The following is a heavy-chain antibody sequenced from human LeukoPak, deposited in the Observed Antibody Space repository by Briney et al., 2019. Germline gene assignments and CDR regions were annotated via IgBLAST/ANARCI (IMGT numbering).Heavy chain of an antibody. CDR3: ARVSSSNDAFDI. D-gene: IGHD6-13*01. Sequence: GRSLRLSCAASGFTFDDYAMHWVRQAPGKGLEWVAVIWYDGSNKYYADSVKGRFTISRDNSKNTLSLQMNSLRAEDTAVYYCARVSSSNDAFDIWGQGTMVTVSS. J-gene: IGHJ3*02. V-gene: IGHV3-33*08. CDR1: GFTFDDYA. CDR2: IWYDGSNK.